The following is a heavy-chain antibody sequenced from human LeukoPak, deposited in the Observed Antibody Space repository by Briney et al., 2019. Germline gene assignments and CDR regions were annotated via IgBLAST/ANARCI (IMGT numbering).Heavy chain of an antibody. V-gene: IGHV1-46*01. CDR2: INPSGGST. J-gene: IGHJ3*02. D-gene: IGHD3-22*01. Sequence: GASVKVSCKASGYTFTSYYMHWVRQAPGQGLEWMGLINPSGGSTSYAQKFQGRVTMTRDTSTSTVYMELSSLRSEDTAVYYCARDLYYDSSGYSSRGGAFDIWGQGTMVTVSS. CDR3: ARDLYYDSSGYSSRGGAFDI. CDR1: GYTFTSYY.